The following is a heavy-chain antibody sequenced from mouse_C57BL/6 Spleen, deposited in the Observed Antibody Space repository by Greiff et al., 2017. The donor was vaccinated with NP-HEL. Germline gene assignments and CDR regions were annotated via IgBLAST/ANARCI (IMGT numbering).Heavy chain of an antibody. CDR3: ARELGQGYAMDY. CDR2: ISSGGSYT. D-gene: IGHD4-1*01. J-gene: IGHJ4*01. Sequence: EVKVVESGGDLVKPGGSLKLSCAASGFTFSSYGMSWVRQTPDKRLEWVATISSGGSYTYYPDSVKGRFTISRDNAKNTLYLQMSSLKSEDTAMYYCARELGQGYAMDYWGQGTSVTVSS. V-gene: IGHV5-6*01. CDR1: GFTFSSYG.